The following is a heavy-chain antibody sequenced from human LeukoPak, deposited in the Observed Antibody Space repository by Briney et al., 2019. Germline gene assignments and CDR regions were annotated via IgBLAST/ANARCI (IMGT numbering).Heavy chain of an antibody. CDR3: ARDSTVGSSSYYYYYMDV. J-gene: IGHJ6*03. CDR2: ISYDGSNK. Sequence: GGSLRLSCTVSGFTVSSNSMSWVRQAPGKGLEWVAVISYDGSNKYYADAVKGRFTISRDNSKNTLYLQMNSLRAEDTAVYYCARDSTVGSSSYYYYYMDVWGKGTTVTVSS. V-gene: IGHV3-30*04. D-gene: IGHD6-6*01. CDR1: GFTVSSNS.